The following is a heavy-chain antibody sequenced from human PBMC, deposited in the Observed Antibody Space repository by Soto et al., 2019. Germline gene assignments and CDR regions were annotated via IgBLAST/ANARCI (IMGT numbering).Heavy chain of an antibody. V-gene: IGHV3-30*18. D-gene: IGHD3-10*01. CDR3: AKDFKVSGGHYGSLNYYYGMDV. Sequence: VHLVESGGGVVQPGRSLRLSCAASGFTFSDFGMHWVRQAPGKGLEWVAIISYDGILKYYADSVKGRFTISRDTSKGAVYLQMNSLTPEDTAVYYCAKDFKVSGGHYGSLNYYYGMDVWGQGTTVTVSS. CDR1: GFTFSDFG. J-gene: IGHJ6*02. CDR2: ISYDGILK.